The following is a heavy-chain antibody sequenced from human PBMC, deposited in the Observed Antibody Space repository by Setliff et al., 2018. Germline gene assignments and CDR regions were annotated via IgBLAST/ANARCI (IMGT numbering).Heavy chain of an antibody. Sequence: SVKVSCKASGGTFSNYDISWVRQAPGKGLEWMRGIIPIFGTTNYAQRFQGRVTITTDESTSTAYMELSSLRSEDTAVYYCARERGDIVITTSYYYYLDVWGKGTTVTVSS. D-gene: IGHD5-12*01. CDR1: GGTFSNYD. CDR3: ARERGDIVITTSYYYYLDV. J-gene: IGHJ6*03. V-gene: IGHV1-69*05. CDR2: IIPIFGTT.